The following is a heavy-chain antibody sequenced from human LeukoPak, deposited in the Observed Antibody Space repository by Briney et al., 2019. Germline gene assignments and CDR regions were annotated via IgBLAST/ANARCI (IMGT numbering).Heavy chain of an antibody. Sequence: PSETLSLTCSVSEYSISSGFYWAWIRQAPGKGLEWIGSIFHSGSTYYSPSLSHRAYLSVDTSKNQFSLKLTSMTAADTAVYYCARDPRIAVAGTEGMDVWGQGTTVTVSS. CDR1: EYSISSGFY. CDR3: ARDPRIAVAGTEGMDV. J-gene: IGHJ6*02. CDR2: IFHSGST. D-gene: IGHD6-19*01. V-gene: IGHV4-38-2*02.